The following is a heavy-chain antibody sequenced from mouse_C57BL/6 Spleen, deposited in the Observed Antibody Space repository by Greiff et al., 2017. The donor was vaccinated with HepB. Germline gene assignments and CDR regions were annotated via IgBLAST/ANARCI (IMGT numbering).Heavy chain of an antibody. J-gene: IGHJ4*01. CDR1: GFTFSSYG. CDR3: ARHRGYDYDYYAMDY. Sequence: EVQVVESGGDLVKPGGSLKLSCAASGFTFSSYGMSWVRQTPDKRLEWVATISSGGSYTYYPDSVKGRFTISRDNAKNTLYLQMSSLKSEDTAMYYCARHRGYDYDYYAMDYWGQGTSVTVSS. CDR2: ISSGGSYT. D-gene: IGHD2-4*01. V-gene: IGHV5-6*01.